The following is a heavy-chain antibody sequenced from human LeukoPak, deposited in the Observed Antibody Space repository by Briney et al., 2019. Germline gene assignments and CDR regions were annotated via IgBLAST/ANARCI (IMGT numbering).Heavy chain of an antibody. J-gene: IGHJ4*02. CDR2: ISGSGGST. Sequence: GGSLRLSCAASGFMFSSYGMGWVRQAPGGGLEWVSIISGSGGSTYYADSVKGRFSISRDNSRTTLYLQMNSLRAEDTAVYHCAKRVSTFGGVLAPDFDYWGQGNLVTVSS. V-gene: IGHV3-23*01. D-gene: IGHD3-16*02. CDR3: AKRVSTFGGVLAPDFDY. CDR1: GFMFSSYG.